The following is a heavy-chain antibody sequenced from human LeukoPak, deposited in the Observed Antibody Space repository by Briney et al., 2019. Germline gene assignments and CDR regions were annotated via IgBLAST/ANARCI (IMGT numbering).Heavy chain of an antibody. Sequence: ASVKVSCKASGGTFSSYAISWVRQAPGQGLEWMGWISAYNGNTNYAQKLQGRVTMTTDTSTSTAYMELRSLRSDDTAVYYCARDGGANDAFDIWGQGTMVTVSS. V-gene: IGHV1-18*01. J-gene: IGHJ3*02. CDR3: ARDGGANDAFDI. CDR2: ISAYNGNT. D-gene: IGHD3-10*01. CDR1: GGTFSSYA.